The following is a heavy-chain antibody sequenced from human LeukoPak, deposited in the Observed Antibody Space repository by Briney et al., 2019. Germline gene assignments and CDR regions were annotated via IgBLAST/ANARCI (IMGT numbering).Heavy chain of an antibody. Sequence: GGSLRLSCVASGFTLSGHWMHWVRQVPGKGLMRVSRISSDGSITTYADSVKGRFTISRDIARNTLYLQMNSLTADDTALYYCARSGYYNGYDYWGQGTLVTVSS. V-gene: IGHV3-74*03. CDR2: ISSDGSIT. J-gene: IGHJ4*02. D-gene: IGHD3-10*01. CDR1: GFTLSGHW. CDR3: ARSGYYNGYDY.